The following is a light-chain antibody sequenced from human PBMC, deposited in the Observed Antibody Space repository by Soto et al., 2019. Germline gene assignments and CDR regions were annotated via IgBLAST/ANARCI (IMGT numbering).Light chain of an antibody. J-gene: IGKJ4*01. Sequence: DIQMTQSPSPLSASLGDRVTITCRASQGIGVYLAWFQQKPGNVPKLLIYAASTLQSGVPSRFSGSGSGTDFPLTISSLQPEDVATYYCQKYNSAPLTFGGGTKVEIK. CDR3: QKYNSAPLT. V-gene: IGKV1-27*01. CDR1: QGIGVY. CDR2: AAS.